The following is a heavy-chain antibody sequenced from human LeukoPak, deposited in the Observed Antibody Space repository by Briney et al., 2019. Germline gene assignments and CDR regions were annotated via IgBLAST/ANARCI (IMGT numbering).Heavy chain of an antibody. D-gene: IGHD3-3*01. V-gene: IGHV3-66*01. CDR2: IYSGGST. CDR1: EFSVGSNY. Sequence: GGSLRLSCAASEFSVGSNYMTWVRQAPGKGLEWVSLIYSGGSTYYADSVKGRFTISRDNSKNTLYLQMNSLRAEDTAVYYCARGPSARFFGVAKGAFDIWGQGTMVTVSS. CDR3: ARGPSARFFGVAKGAFDI. J-gene: IGHJ3*02.